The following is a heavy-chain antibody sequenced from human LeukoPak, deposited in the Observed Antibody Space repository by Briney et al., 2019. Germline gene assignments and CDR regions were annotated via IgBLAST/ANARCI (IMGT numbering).Heavy chain of an antibody. V-gene: IGHV4-59*08. CDR1: GSSISTYY. CDR2: IYYSGST. Sequence: SETLSLTCTVSGSSISTYYWTWIRQPPGKGLEWIGSIYYSGSTNYNPSLKSRVTISVDTSKNQFSLKLSSVTAADTAVYYCARIHERSSGAFDIWGQGTMVTVSS. D-gene: IGHD1-26*01. CDR3: ARIHERSSGAFDI. J-gene: IGHJ3*02.